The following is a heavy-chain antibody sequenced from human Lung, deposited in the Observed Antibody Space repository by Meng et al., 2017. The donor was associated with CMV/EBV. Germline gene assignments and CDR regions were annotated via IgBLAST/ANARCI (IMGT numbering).Heavy chain of an antibody. D-gene: IGHD4-17*01. Sequence: GESXKISCAASGFTFGTYGMSWVRQAPGKGLEWVAVIYLDDRSTWYGDFVKGRFSIYTDDSKSTVYLQMNSLRAEDTALYYCAKNPVDYADPWGQGTLVTVSS. CDR2: IYLDDRST. CDR3: AKNPVDYADP. J-gene: IGHJ5*02. V-gene: IGHV3-23*03. CDR1: GFTFGTYG.